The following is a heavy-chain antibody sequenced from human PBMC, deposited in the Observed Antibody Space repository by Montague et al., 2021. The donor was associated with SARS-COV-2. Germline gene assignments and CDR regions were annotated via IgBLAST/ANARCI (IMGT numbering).Heavy chain of an antibody. CDR3: ARGGPYCSGGRCSTFDI. CDR1: GGSVNSGTYY. Sequence: SETLSLTCTVSGGSVNSGTYYWSWIRQPPGKGLVWIAYMYSSGSTNYNPSLKSRVTMSVDTSRNQFSLKLSSVTAADTAVYYCARGGPYCSGGRCSTFDIWGQGTMVIFSS. D-gene: IGHD2-15*01. V-gene: IGHV4-61*01. CDR2: MYSSGST. J-gene: IGHJ3*02.